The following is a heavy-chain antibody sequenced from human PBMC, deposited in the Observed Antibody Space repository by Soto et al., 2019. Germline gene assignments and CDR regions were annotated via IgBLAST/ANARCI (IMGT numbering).Heavy chain of an antibody. J-gene: IGHJ6*02. Sequence: SETLSLTCAVYGGSFSGYYWSWLRQPPGKGLEWIGEINHSGSTNYNPSLKSRVTISVDTSKNQFSLKLSSVTAADTAVYYCAKESVTTDYYYGMDVWGQGTTVTVS. CDR2: INHSGST. V-gene: IGHV4-34*01. CDR3: AKESVTTDYYYGMDV. D-gene: IGHD4-17*01. CDR1: GGSFSGYY.